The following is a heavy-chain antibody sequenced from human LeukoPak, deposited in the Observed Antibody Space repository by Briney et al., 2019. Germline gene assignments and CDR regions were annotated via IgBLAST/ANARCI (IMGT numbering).Heavy chain of an antibody. D-gene: IGHD3-10*01. CDR1: GFTFSSYG. J-gene: IGHJ4*02. V-gene: IGHV3-30*18. Sequence: GGSLRLSCAASGFTFSSYGMHWVRQAPGKGLEWVAVISYDGSNKYYADSVKGRFTISRDNSKSTLYLQMNSLRAEDTAVYYCAKVPAPYYYGSGSYFDYWGQGTLVTVSS. CDR2: ISYDGSNK. CDR3: AKVPAPYYYGSGSYFDY.